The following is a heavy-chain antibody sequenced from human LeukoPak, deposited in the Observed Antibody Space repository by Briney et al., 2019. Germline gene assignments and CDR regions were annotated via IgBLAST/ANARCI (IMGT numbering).Heavy chain of an antibody. D-gene: IGHD2-8*02. CDR3: ARDSPYGTAGY. V-gene: IGHV3-23*01. CDR2: ISVSGSST. J-gene: IGHJ4*02. CDR1: GFTFSSYA. Sequence: PGGSLRLSCAASGFTFSSYAMSWVRQAPGKGLEWVSGISVSGSSTYYADSVKGRFTISRDNTKNSLYLQMNSLRAEDTAVYYCARDSPYGTAGYWGQGTLVTVSS.